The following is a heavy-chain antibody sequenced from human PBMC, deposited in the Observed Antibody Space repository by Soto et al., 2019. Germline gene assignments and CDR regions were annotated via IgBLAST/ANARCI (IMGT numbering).Heavy chain of an antibody. D-gene: IGHD4-17*01. CDR3: AKDQTKYYGPVDY. J-gene: IGHJ4*02. Sequence: PGGSLGLSCAAXGFTFSSYGMHWVRQAPGKGLEWVAVVSNDGSNKYYAGSVKGRFTISRDNSKNTLYLQMNSLRAEDTAVYFCAKDQTKYYGPVDYWGQGTLVTVSS. V-gene: IGHV3-30*18. CDR2: VSNDGSNK. CDR1: GFTFSSYG.